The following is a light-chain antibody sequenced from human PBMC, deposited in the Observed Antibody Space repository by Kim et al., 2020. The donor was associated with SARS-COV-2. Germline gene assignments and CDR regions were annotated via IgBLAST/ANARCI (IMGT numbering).Light chain of an antibody. CDR2: DAS. CDR3: QHFADFPVT. J-gene: IGKJ5*01. CDR1: QDIGNH. V-gene: IGKV1-33*01. Sequence: ASVGDRVTIACQASQDIGNHLNWYQQKPGKAPELLIYDASNLQTGVPSRFTGSGSGTDFTFTISSLQPGDIATYFCQHFADFPVTFGQGTRLEIK.